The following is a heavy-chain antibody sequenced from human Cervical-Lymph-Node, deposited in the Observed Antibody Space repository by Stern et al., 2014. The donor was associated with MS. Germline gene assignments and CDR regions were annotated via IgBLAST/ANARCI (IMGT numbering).Heavy chain of an antibody. CDR3: ANTAQNIPFDY. D-gene: IGHD2/OR15-2a*01. Sequence: QVQLVQSGGGVVQPGTSLRLSCAASGFTFSSSGMHWVRQAPGKGLEWVAIISYDGNKKFYADSVKGRFTISRDNSNSTLYLHMNSLKSEDTAVYYCANTAQNIPFDYWGQGTPVTVSS. CDR1: GFTFSSSG. CDR2: ISYDGNKK. V-gene: IGHV3-30*18. J-gene: IGHJ4*02.